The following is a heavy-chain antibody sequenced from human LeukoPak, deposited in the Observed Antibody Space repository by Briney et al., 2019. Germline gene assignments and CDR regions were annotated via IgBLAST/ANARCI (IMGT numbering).Heavy chain of an antibody. CDR2: INPNSGGT. CDR1: GYTFTSYY. CDR3: ARDVPYYYDSSGSNWFDP. Sequence: ASVKVSCKASGYTFTSYYMHWVRQAPGQGLEWMGWINPNSGGTNYAQKFQGRVTMTRDTSISTAYMELSRLRSDDTAVYYCARDVPYYYDSSGSNWFDPWGQGTLVTVSS. V-gene: IGHV1-2*02. D-gene: IGHD3-22*01. J-gene: IGHJ5*02.